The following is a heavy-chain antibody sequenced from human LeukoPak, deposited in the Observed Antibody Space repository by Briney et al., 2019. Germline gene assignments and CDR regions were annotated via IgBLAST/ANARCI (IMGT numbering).Heavy chain of an antibody. CDR2: ISGPGGST. CDR1: GFTFSSYA. CDR3: AKLIRDFWSGYSGDY. V-gene: IGHV3-23*01. D-gene: IGHD3-3*01. Sequence: HPGGSLRLSCAASGFTFSSYAMTWVRQAPGKGLEWVSAISGPGGSTYYADSVKGRFTISRDNSKDTLFLQINSLRAEDTAVYYCAKLIRDFWSGYSGDYWGQGTLVTVSS. J-gene: IGHJ4*02.